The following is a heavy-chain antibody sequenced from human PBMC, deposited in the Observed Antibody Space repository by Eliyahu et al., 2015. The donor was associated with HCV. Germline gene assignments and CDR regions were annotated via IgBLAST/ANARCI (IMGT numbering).Heavy chain of an antibody. J-gene: IGHJ5*01. CDR3: ARDHGSGSYYNEDWFDS. CDR2: INSDGSST. CDR1: GFTFXXXW. Sequence: EVQLVESGGGLVQPGGXLRLSCAASGFTFXXXWMHWVRQAQGKGLVWVSRINSDGSSTSYADSVKGRFTISRDNAKNTLYLQMNSLRVDDTAVYYCARDHGSGSYYNEDWFDSWGQGTLVTVSS. V-gene: IGHV3-74*01. D-gene: IGHD3-10*01.